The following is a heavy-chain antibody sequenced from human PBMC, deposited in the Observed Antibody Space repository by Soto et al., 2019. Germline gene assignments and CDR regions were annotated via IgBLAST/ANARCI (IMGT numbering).Heavy chain of an antibody. Sequence: QVQLVQSGAEVKKPGASVKVSCKASGYTFTSYGISWVRQAPGQGLEWMGWISAYNGNTNYAQKLQGRVTMTPDTSARPAYMELRSLRSDDTAVYYCARHPIAAADSYSPFDYWGQETLVTVSS. CDR3: ARHPIAAADSYSPFDY. J-gene: IGHJ4*02. CDR1: GYTFTSYG. V-gene: IGHV1-18*01. CDR2: ISAYNGNT. D-gene: IGHD6-13*01.